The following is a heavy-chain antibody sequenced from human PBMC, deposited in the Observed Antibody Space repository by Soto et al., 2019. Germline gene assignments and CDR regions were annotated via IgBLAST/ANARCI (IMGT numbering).Heavy chain of an antibody. CDR2: ISAAGDP. Sequence: EVQLVESGGGLVQPGGSLRLSCEASGFTFRNYDMHWVRQGTGKGLELVSGISAAGDPDYADSVEGRFTISRENAQNSFFLQMNSLRVGDTAVYYCARTDRYFYGLDVWGQGTTVIVSS. CDR3: ARTDRYFYGLDV. CDR1: GFTFRNYD. J-gene: IGHJ6*02. V-gene: IGHV3-13*05.